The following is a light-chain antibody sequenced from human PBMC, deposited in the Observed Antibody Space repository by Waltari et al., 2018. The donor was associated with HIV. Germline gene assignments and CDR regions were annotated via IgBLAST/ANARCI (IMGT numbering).Light chain of an antibody. Sequence: DVVMTQSPLSLPVTLGQPASISCRSILTLAFGDGNTCLNWFEQRPGQAPRRLIYKVAIRDFRVPDRFSGGGSGADFTLKISRVEAGDVGVYYGMQGTHWPPGTFGQGARPEIK. V-gene: IGKV2-30*01. J-gene: IGKJ5*01. CDR1: LTLAFGDGNTC. CDR2: KVA. CDR3: MQGTHWPPGT.